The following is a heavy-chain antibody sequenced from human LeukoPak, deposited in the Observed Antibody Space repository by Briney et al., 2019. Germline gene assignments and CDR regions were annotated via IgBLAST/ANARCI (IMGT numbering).Heavy chain of an antibody. CDR1: GFTFSSYG. Sequence: GGSLRLSCAASGFTFSSYGMHWVRQAPGKGLEWVAVIWYGGSNKYYADSVKGRFTISRDNSKNTLYLQMNSLRAEDTAVYYCARQRGSGCLDYWGQGTLVTVSS. J-gene: IGHJ4*02. D-gene: IGHD6-19*01. V-gene: IGHV3-33*01. CDR2: IWYGGSNK. CDR3: ARQRGSGCLDY.